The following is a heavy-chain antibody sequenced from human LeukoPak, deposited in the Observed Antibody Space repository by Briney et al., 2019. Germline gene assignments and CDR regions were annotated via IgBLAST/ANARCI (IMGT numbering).Heavy chain of an antibody. CDR1: GGSISGGSYY. CDR2: IDTSGST. D-gene: IGHD3-22*01. CDR3: AREGYYDSSGYGY. Sequence: SETLSLTCIVSGGSISGGSYYWSWIRQPAGKGLKWIGRIDTSGSTNYNPSLKSRVTISVDTSKNQFSLKLSSVTAADTAVYYCAREGYYDSSGYGYWGQGTLVTVSS. V-gene: IGHV4-61*02. J-gene: IGHJ4*02.